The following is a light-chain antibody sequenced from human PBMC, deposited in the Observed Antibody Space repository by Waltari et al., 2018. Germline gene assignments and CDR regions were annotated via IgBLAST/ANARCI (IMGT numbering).Light chain of an antibody. CDR2: WAS. Sequence: DIVMTQSPDSLTVSLGERATINCKSSQSVFYTSNNNNYLAWYQQKPGQPPKLLIYWASTRESGVPDRFSGSGSGTDFTLTISNLQPEDVAVYYCQQFFLTPFTFGPGTKVNIK. CDR1: QSVFYTSNNNNY. J-gene: IGKJ3*01. CDR3: QQFFLTPFT. V-gene: IGKV4-1*01.